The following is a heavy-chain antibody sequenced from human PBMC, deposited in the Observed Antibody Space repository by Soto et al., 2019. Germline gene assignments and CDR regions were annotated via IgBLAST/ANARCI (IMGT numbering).Heavy chain of an antibody. Sequence: GESLKISCKGSGYSFTSYWIGWVRQMPGKGLEWMGIIYPGDSDTRYSPSFQGQVTISADKSISTAYLQWSSLKASDTAMYYCARATGELTSYYYMDVWGKGTTVTVSS. CDR1: GYSFTSYW. D-gene: IGHD3-16*01. V-gene: IGHV5-51*01. CDR2: IYPGDSDT. CDR3: ARATGELTSYYYMDV. J-gene: IGHJ6*03.